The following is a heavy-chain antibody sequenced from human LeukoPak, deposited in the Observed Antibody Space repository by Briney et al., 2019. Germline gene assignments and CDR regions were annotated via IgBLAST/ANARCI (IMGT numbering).Heavy chain of an antibody. J-gene: IGHJ5*02. D-gene: IGHD4-17*01. CDR2: IIPIFGTA. V-gene: IGHV1-69*13. Sequence: GASVKVSCKASGGTFSSYAISWVRQAPGQGLEWMGGIIPIFGTANYAQKFQGRVTITADESTSTAYMELSSLRSEDTAVYYCARDGEEMNDYGDSNWFDPWGQGTLVTVSS. CDR1: GGTFSSYA. CDR3: ARDGEEMNDYGDSNWFDP.